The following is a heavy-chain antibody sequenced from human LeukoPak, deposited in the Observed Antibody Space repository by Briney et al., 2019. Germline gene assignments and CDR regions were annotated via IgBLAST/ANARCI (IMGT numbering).Heavy chain of an antibody. CDR2: ISYGESNK. Sequence: GGSLRLSCAASGFTFSSYAMQWLAQAPGKGLEWLAVISYGESNKYYADSVKGRFTIFRDNSKNTLYLQMNSLRAEDTAVYYCARDNYDSSGYAFDYWGQGTLVTVSS. V-gene: IGHV3-30-3*01. CDR1: GFTFSSYA. D-gene: IGHD3-22*01. CDR3: ARDNYDSSGYAFDY. J-gene: IGHJ4*02.